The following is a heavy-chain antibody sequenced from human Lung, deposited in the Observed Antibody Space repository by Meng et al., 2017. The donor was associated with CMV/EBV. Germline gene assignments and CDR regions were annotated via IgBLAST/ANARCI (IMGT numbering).Heavy chain of an antibody. D-gene: IGHD3-3*01. J-gene: IGHJ6*02. CDR2: IYPGDSDT. V-gene: IGHV5-51*01. Sequence: GESLKISCKASGYRFTNYWIGWVRQMPGKGLEWMGIIYPGDSDTRYSPSFQGQVTISADKSISTAYLQWSSLKASDTAMYYCARSFYDFWSGYTDYYYGMDVWGQGTXVTVSS. CDR1: GYRFTNYW. CDR3: ARSFYDFWSGYTDYYYGMDV.